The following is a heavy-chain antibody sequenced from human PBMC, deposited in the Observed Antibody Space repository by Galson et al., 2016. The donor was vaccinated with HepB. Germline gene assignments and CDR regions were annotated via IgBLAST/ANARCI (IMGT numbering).Heavy chain of an antibody. V-gene: IGHV3-7*03. J-gene: IGHJ4*02. D-gene: IGHD1-14*01. CDR3: ANHRG. CDR2: INQGGGEK. CDR1: GFTFSSSW. Sequence: SLRLSCAASGFTFSSSWMHWVRQAPGKGLEWVANINQGGGEKYYVDSVKGRFTISRDNFKNSLYLQMNSLRAEDTAVYYCANHRGWGQGTLVTVSS.